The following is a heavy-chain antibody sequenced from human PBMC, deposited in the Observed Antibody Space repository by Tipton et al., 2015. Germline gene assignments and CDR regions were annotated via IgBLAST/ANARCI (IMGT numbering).Heavy chain of an antibody. J-gene: IGHJ5*01. Sequence: TLSLTCTVSVVSITTGDYYWSWIRQPPGKGLEWIGHISYNGSTCCNPSLKSRLTTSIDTSKNQFSLNLTSVTAADTAMYYCARGGGDDYIWGSSRVDSWGQGILVTVSS. V-gene: IGHV4-30-4*01. CDR2: ISYNGST. CDR3: ARGGGDDYIWGSSRVDS. D-gene: IGHD3-16*02. CDR1: VVSITTGDYY.